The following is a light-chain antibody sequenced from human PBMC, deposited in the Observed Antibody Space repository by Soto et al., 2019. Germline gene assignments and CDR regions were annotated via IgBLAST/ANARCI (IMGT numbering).Light chain of an antibody. Sequence: IVMTQSPATLSVSHGERATLSCRASQSLSSNLAWYQQKPGQAPRLLIYGASTRATGIPARFSGSGSGTEFTLTISSLQSEDFAVYYCQQYNDWPRRLTFGGGTKVDIK. CDR2: GAS. V-gene: IGKV3-15*01. J-gene: IGKJ4*01. CDR3: QQYNDWPRRLT. CDR1: QSLSSN.